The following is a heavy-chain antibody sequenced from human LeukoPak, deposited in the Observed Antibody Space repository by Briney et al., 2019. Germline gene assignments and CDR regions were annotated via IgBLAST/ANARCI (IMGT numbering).Heavy chain of an antibody. V-gene: IGHV4-34*01. Sequence: SETLSPTCAVYGGSFSGYYWSWIRQPPGKGLEWIGEINHSGSTNYNPSLKSRVTISVDTSKNQFSLKLSSVTAADTAVYYCARGRYDSSGYYLSYYYYYMDVWGKGTTVTVSS. D-gene: IGHD3-22*01. J-gene: IGHJ6*03. CDR1: GGSFSGYY. CDR2: INHSGST. CDR3: ARGRYDSSGYYLSYYYYYMDV.